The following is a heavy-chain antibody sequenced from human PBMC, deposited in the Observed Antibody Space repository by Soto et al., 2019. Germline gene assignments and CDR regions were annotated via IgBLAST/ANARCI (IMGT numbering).Heavy chain of an antibody. CDR3: ARDGEAVAGTQDYYYYYSMDV. D-gene: IGHD6-19*01. CDR1: GFTFSSYA. V-gene: IGHV3-30-3*01. CDR2: ISYDGSNK. J-gene: IGHJ6*02. Sequence: GGSLRLSCAASGFTFSSYAMHWVRQAPGKGLEWVAVISYDGSNKYYADSVKGRFTISRDNSKNTLYLQMNSLRAEDTAVYYCARDGEAVAGTQDYYYYYSMDVWGQGTTVTVSS.